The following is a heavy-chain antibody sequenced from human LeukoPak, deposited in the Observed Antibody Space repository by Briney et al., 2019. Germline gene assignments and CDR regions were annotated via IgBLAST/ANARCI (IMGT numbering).Heavy chain of an antibody. D-gene: IGHD6-19*01. Sequence: PGGSLRLSCAASGFTFSSYAMSWVRQAPGKGPEWVASITEDGSDKYYVDSVMGRFTISRDNSKNSLYLHMNSLRAEDTAVYYCARPRSTGCPDYWGQGTLVTVSS. CDR1: GFTFSSYA. CDR3: ARPRSTGCPDY. CDR2: ITEDGSDK. J-gene: IGHJ4*02. V-gene: IGHV3-7*04.